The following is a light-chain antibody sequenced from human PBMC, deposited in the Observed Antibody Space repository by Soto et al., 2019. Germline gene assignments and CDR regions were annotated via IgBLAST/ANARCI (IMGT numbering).Light chain of an antibody. V-gene: IGKV3-15*01. CDR1: QSVSLS. J-gene: IGKJ1*01. CDR3: QQYHIWPSWT. Sequence: EIVLTQSPATLSVSLVYSSTRSCRSSQSVSLSLAWYQMRPGQPPRLLIYGASTRATDIPARFSGSGSGTDFTLTISSLQSEDFAVYFCQQYHIWPSWTFGQGTKVDIK. CDR2: GAS.